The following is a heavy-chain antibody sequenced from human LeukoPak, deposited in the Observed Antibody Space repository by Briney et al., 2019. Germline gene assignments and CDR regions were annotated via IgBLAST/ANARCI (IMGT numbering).Heavy chain of an antibody. D-gene: IGHD3-9*01. V-gene: IGHV3-23*01. CDR2: ITGSGGST. CDR1: GSTFSNYA. Sequence: GASLRLSCAASGSTFSNYAMSWVRQAPGKGLEWVSAITGSGGSTYYADPVKGRFTISRDNSKNTLYLQMNSLRAEDTAVYYCAKWGDYDVLTGYYDPDYWGQGTLVTVSS. J-gene: IGHJ4*02. CDR3: AKWGDYDVLTGYYDPDY.